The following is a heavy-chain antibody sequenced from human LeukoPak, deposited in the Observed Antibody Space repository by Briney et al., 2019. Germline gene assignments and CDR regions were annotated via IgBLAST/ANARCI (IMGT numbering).Heavy chain of an antibody. CDR2: IYYSGST. Sequence: SETLSLTCTVSGGSISSYYWSWIRQPPGKGLGWIGYIYYSGSTNYNPSLKSRVTISVDTSKNQFSLKLSSVTAADTAVYYCARGLWFGEAGAFDIWGQGTMVTVSS. D-gene: IGHD3-10*01. J-gene: IGHJ3*02. CDR1: GGSISSYY. V-gene: IGHV4-59*01. CDR3: ARGLWFGEAGAFDI.